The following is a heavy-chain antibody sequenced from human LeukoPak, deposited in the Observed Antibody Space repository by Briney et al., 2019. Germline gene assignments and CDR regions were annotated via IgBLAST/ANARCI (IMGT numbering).Heavy chain of an antibody. CDR2: ISSSSSYI. D-gene: IGHD2-15*01. CDR1: GFTFSSYS. Sequence: GGSLRLSCAASGFTFSSYSMNWVRQAPGKGLEWVSSISSSSSYIYYADSVKGRSTISRDNAKNSLYLQMNSLRAEDTAVYYCAREDYCSGGSCYGYWGQGTLVTVSS. J-gene: IGHJ4*02. CDR3: AREDYCSGGSCYGY. V-gene: IGHV3-21*01.